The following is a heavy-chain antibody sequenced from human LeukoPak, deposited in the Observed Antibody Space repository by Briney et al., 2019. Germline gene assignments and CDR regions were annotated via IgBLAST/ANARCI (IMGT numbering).Heavy chain of an antibody. V-gene: IGHV3-23*01. J-gene: IGHJ4*02. CDR3: ARNENSGWGYFDY. Sequence: GGSLRLSCAASRFTFNSYAMSWVRQAPGKGLEWVSVIGGSNGITFYVGSVKGRFTISRDNSKGTLYLQMNSLRAEDTAVYYCARNENSGWGYFDYWGQGTLVTVSS. CDR1: RFTFNSYA. CDR2: IGGSNGIT. D-gene: IGHD5-12*01.